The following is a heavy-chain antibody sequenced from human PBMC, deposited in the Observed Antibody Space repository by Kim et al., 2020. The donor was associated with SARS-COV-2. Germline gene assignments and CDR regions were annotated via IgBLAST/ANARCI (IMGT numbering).Heavy chain of an antibody. Sequence: GGSLRLSCAASGFTFSSYDMHWVRQATGKGLEWVSAIGTAGDTYYPGSVKGRFTISRENAKNSLYLQMNSLRAGDTAVYYCAREGFWSGYYDAFDIWGQGTMVTVSS. CDR3: AREGFWSGYYDAFDI. CDR1: GFTFSSYD. D-gene: IGHD3-3*01. CDR2: IGTAGDT. V-gene: IGHV3-13*04. J-gene: IGHJ3*02.